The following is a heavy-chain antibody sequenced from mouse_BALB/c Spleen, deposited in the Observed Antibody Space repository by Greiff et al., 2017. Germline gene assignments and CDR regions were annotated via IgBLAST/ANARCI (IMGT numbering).Heavy chain of an antibody. D-gene: IGHD1-1*01. Sequence: EVMLVESGGGLVKPGGSLKLSCAASGFTFSSYAMSWVRQTPEKRLEWVASISSGSSTYYPDSVKGRFTISRDNARNILYLQMSSLRSEDTAMYYCARVSPIIPYFDVWGAGTTVTVSS. CDR3: ARVSPIIPYFDV. CDR1: GFTFSSYA. V-gene: IGHV5-6-5*01. CDR2: ISSGSST. J-gene: IGHJ1*01.